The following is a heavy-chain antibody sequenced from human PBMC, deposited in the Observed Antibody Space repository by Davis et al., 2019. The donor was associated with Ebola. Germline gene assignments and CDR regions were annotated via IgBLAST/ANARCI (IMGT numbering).Heavy chain of an antibody. V-gene: IGHV3-11*06. CDR2: ISSSSSYT. J-gene: IGHJ4*02. CDR3: AREDTDIHSILYSSGPFDY. D-gene: IGHD6-19*01. CDR1: GFTFSNYW. Sequence: GESLKISCAASGFTFSNYWMHWVRQAPGKGLEWVSYISSSSSYTNYADSVKGRFTISRDNAKNSLYLQMNSLRAEDTAVYYCAREDTDIHSILYSSGPFDYWGQGTLVTVSS.